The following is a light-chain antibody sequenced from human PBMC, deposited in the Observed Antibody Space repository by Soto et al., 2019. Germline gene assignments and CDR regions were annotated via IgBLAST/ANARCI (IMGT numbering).Light chain of an antibody. V-gene: IGLV3-9*01. CDR3: QVWDSSVV. CDR1: NIGSNN. Sequence: SYELTQPLSVSVALGQTARITCGGNNIGSNNVHWYQQKPGQAPVLVIYRDSNRPSGIPERFSGSNSGNTATLTISRAQAGDEADYYCQVWDSSVVFGGGTQLTVL. CDR2: RDS. J-gene: IGLJ2*01.